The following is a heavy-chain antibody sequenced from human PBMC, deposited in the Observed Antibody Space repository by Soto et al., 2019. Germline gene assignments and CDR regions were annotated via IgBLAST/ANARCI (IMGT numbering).Heavy chain of an antibody. CDR2: TSHDGSNK. D-gene: IGHD3-10*01. Sequence: GRSLRLSCAASGFSFSSYGMHWVRQAPGKGLEWVAGTSHDGSNKHYADSVKGRFTISRDNSKNTLSLQMNSLRAEDTAVYYCAKVRVRGVIITNYGMDVWGQGTTVTVSS. J-gene: IGHJ6*02. CDR1: GFSFSSYG. V-gene: IGHV3-30*18. CDR3: AKVRVRGVIITNYGMDV.